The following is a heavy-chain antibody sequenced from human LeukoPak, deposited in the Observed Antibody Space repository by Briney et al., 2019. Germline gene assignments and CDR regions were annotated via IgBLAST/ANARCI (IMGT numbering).Heavy chain of an antibody. D-gene: IGHD2-15*01. Sequence: SVKVSCKASGGTFSSYAISWVRQAPGQGLEWRGGIIPIFGTANYAQKFQGRVTITTDESTSTAYMELSSLRSEDTAVYYCARIIGGLTGPRWWTMDVWGKGTTVTVSS. CDR3: ARIIGGLTGPRWWTMDV. J-gene: IGHJ6*03. CDR1: GGTFSSYA. CDR2: IIPIFGTA. V-gene: IGHV1-69*05.